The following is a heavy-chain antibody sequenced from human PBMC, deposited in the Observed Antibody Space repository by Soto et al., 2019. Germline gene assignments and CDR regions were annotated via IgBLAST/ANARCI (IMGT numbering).Heavy chain of an antibody. J-gene: IGHJ5*02. CDR2: ISYDGSNK. V-gene: IGHV3-30-3*01. D-gene: IGHD2-2*01. Sequence: QVQLVESGGGVIQPGRSLRLSCAASGFAFNIYPMHWVRQAPGKGLEWVALISYDGSNKYFADSVKGRFTISRDNSKNTLYLQMNNLKTEDTAVYYCAAIQSSKMDQLFRAWGQGTLVTVS. CDR1: GFAFNIYP. CDR3: AAIQSSKMDQLFRA.